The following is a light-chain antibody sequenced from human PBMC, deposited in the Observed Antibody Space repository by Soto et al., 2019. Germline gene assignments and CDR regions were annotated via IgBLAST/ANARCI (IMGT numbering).Light chain of an antibody. CDR3: AAWDDSLNGWV. CDR1: SSNIGSNT. CDR2: NNN. J-gene: IGLJ3*02. Sequence: QSVLPQPPSASGTPGQRVTISCSGSSSNIGSNTVNWYQQVPGTAPKLLIYNNNQRPSGVPDRFSGSKSGTSASLAISGLQSEDEADYYCAAWDDSLNGWVFGGGTKVTVL. V-gene: IGLV1-44*01.